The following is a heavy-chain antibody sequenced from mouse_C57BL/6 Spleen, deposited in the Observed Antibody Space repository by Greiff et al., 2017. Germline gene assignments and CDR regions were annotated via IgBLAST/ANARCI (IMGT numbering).Heavy chain of an antibody. CDR2: IYPGDGDT. J-gene: IGHJ4*01. CDR3: ARRGGNGLGGYAMDY. CDR1: GYAFSSYW. V-gene: IGHV1-80*01. D-gene: IGHD3-3*01. Sequence: QVQLQQSGAELVKPGASVKISCKASGYAFSSYWMNWVKQRPGKGLEWIGQIYPGDGDTNYNGKFKGKATLTADKSSSTAYMQLSSLTSEDSAVYFCARRGGNGLGGYAMDYWGQGTSVTVSS.